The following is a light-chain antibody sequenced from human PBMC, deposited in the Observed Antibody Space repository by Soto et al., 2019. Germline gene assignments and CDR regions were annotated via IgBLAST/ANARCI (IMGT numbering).Light chain of an antibody. CDR3: QHYAGGSRIT. Sequence: EIVMTQSPVTLSVSAGERATLSCRASQSVIRDLAWYQQKPGQAPRLLIYSASTRATGIPARFSGSGFGTDFTLTISRLEPEDFALYYCQHYAGGSRITFGQGTRLEIK. J-gene: IGKJ5*01. CDR2: SAS. CDR1: QSVIRD. V-gene: IGKV3D-15*01.